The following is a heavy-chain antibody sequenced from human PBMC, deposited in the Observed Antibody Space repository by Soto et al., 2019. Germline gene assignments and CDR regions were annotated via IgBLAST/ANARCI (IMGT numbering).Heavy chain of an antibody. V-gene: IGHV3-21*01. CDR2: ISSSSSYI. Sequence: GGSLRLSCAASGFTFSSYWMNWVRQAPGKGLEWVSSISSSSSYIYYADSVKGRFTISRDNAKNSLYLQMNSLRAEDTAVYYCAREGRGADAFDIWGQGTMVTVSS. J-gene: IGHJ3*02. CDR3: AREGRGADAFDI. CDR1: GFTFSSYW. D-gene: IGHD1-26*01.